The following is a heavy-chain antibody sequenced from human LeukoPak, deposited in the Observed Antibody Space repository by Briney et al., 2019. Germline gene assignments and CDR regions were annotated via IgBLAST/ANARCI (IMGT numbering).Heavy chain of an antibody. CDR2: INSDGSST. CDR1: GFTFSTYW. Sequence: GGSLRLFCAASGFTFSTYWMHWVRQAPGEGLVWVSRINSDGSSTTYADSVKGRFTISRDNAKNTLYLQMNSLRVEDTAVYYCARVKLASQTAWFDPWGQGTLVTVSS. J-gene: IGHJ5*02. CDR3: ARVKLASQTAWFDP. V-gene: IGHV3-74*01.